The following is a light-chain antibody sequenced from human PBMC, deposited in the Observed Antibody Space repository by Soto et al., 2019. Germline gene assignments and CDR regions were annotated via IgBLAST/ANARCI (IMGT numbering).Light chain of an antibody. Sequence: QSVLTQPPSVSGAPGQRVTIPCTGSSSNIGAGYDVHWYQQLPGTAPKLLIYGNSNRPSGVPDRFSGSKSGTSASLAITGLQAEDEADYYCQSYDSSLSGSKFGGGTQLTVL. CDR3: QSYDSSLSGSK. J-gene: IGLJ2*01. V-gene: IGLV1-40*01. CDR2: GNS. CDR1: SSNIGAGYD.